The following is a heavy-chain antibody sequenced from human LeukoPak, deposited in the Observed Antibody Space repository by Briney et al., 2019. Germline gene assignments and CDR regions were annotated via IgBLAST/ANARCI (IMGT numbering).Heavy chain of an antibody. J-gene: IGHJ4*02. Sequence: GRSLRLSCAASGFTFDDYAMHWVRQAPGKGLEWVSGISWNSGSIGYADSVKGRFTISRDSARKSLYLQMNSLRAEDTALYYCAKVGLGSSAFYFDYWGQGTLVTVSS. V-gene: IGHV3-9*01. CDR3: AKVGLGSSAFYFDY. CDR1: GFTFDDYA. CDR2: ISWNSGSI. D-gene: IGHD6-6*01.